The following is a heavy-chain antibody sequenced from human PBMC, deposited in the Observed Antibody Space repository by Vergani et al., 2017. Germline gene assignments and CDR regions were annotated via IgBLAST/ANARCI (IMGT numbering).Heavy chain of an antibody. V-gene: IGHV3-30-3*01. CDR1: GFTFSSYA. Sequence: QVQLVESGGGVVQPGRSLRLSCAASGFTFSSYAMHWVRQAPGKGLEWVAVISYDGSNKYYADSVKGRFTISRDNSKNTLYLQMNSLRAEDTAVYYCARSRDHSGVLEWLGPDYWGQGTLVTVSS. J-gene: IGHJ4*02. CDR3: ARSRDHSGVLEWLGPDY. D-gene: IGHD3-3*01. CDR2: ISYDGSNK.